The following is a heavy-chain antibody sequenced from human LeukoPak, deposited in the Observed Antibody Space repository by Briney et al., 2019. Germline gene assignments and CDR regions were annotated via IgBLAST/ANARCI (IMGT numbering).Heavy chain of an antibody. Sequence: GGSLRLSCAASGFSFSSYSMIWVRQAPGKGLEWGSYITSSSTTIYYADSVKGRFTISRDNAKNSLYLQMNSLRAEDTAVYYCARARDSSGFNAFDIWGQGTMVTVSS. V-gene: IGHV3-48*01. CDR2: ITSSSTTI. D-gene: IGHD3-22*01. J-gene: IGHJ3*02. CDR3: ARARDSSGFNAFDI. CDR1: GFSFSSYS.